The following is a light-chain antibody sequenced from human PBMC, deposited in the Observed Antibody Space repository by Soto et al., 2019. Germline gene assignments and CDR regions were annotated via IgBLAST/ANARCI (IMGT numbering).Light chain of an antibody. J-gene: IGLJ2*01. V-gene: IGLV1-44*01. CDR2: SNN. CDR1: SSNIGSIT. Sequence: QSVLTQPPSASGTPGQRVIISCSGSSSNIGSITVNWYQQLPGTAPKLFIYSNNQRPSGVPDRFSGSKSGTSASLAISGLQSEDEADYYCAAWDDSLNGVVFGEGTKLTVL. CDR3: AAWDDSLNGVV.